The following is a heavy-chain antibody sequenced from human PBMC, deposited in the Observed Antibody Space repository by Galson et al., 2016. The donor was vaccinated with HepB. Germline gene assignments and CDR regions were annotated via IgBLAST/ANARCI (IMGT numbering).Heavy chain of an antibody. J-gene: IGHJ4*02. CDR1: GFRISNNW. D-gene: IGHD2-15*01. CDR3: ARDGFVASRVFDS. V-gene: IGHV3-7*03. Sequence: SLRLSCAVSGFRISNNWMTWVRQSPDKGLEWVANIKPDGSEKHYVDSVKGRFTISRDNAKNSLYLQLNSLRAEDTAVNYCARDGFVASRVFDSWGQGTLVIVSS. CDR2: IKPDGSEK.